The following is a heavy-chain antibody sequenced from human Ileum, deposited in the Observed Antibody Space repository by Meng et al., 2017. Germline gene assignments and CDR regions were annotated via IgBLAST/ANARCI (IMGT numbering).Heavy chain of an antibody. Sequence: GESLKISCTASGFTFGDDAMSWFRQAPGKGLEWGGFIRSKAYGGTTEYAASVKGRFSISRDDSKSIAYLQMNSRKIEDTAVFYCAREFGGYDDYWGQGTLVTVSS. CDR1: GFTFGDDA. CDR3: AREFGGYDDY. D-gene: IGHD5-12*01. V-gene: IGHV3-49*03. J-gene: IGHJ4*02. CDR2: IRSKAYGGTT.